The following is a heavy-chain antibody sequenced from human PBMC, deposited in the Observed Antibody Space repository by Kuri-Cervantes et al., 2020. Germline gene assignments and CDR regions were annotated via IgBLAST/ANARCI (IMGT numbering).Heavy chain of an antibody. J-gene: IGHJ4*02. V-gene: IGHV3-30-3*01. Sequence: GGSLRLSCAASGFTFSSYAMHWVRQAPGKGLEWVAVISYDGSNKYYADSVKGRFTISRDNSKNTLYLQMNSLGAEDTAVYYCARIGYSSGWTNFDYWGQGTLVTVSS. CDR1: GFTFSSYA. CDR3: ARIGYSSGWTNFDY. CDR2: ISYDGSNK. D-gene: IGHD6-19*01.